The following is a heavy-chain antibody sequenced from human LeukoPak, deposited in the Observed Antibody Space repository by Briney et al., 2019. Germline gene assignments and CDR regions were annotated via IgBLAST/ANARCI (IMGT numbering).Heavy chain of an antibody. Sequence: GESLKISCKGSGYSFTSYWIGWVRQMPGKGLEWMGIIYPGDSDTRYSPSFQGQVTISADKSISTAYLQWSSLKASDTAMYYCARLDMITFGGVLSGGDYWGQGTLVTVSS. V-gene: IGHV5-51*01. CDR3: ARLDMITFGGVLSGGDY. CDR1: GYSFTSYW. D-gene: IGHD3-16*01. J-gene: IGHJ4*02. CDR2: IYPGDSDT.